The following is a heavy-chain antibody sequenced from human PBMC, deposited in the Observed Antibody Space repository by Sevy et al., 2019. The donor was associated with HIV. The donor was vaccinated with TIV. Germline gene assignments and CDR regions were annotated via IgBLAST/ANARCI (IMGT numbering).Heavy chain of an antibody. J-gene: IGHJ4*02. D-gene: IGHD6-13*01. V-gene: IGHV1-18*01. CDR1: GYTFTSYG. Sequence: ASVKVSCKASGYTFTSYGISWVRQAPGQGLEWMGWISAYNGNTNYAQKLQGRVTMTTDTSTSTAYMELRSLRSDDTAVYYCSRGTLRSGSSWYFYWGQGTLVTVSS. CDR3: SRGTLRSGSSWYFY. CDR2: ISAYNGNT.